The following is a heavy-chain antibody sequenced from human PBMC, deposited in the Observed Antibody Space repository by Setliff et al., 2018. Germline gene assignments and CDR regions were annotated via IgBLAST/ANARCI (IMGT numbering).Heavy chain of an antibody. J-gene: IGHJ6*03. CDR1: GYSIITGYY. Sequence: SETLSLTCSVSGYSIITGYYWSWIRQAAGKGLEWVGRISSNGRTNYNPSLEGRVSMSVDTSKNQISLHLTSMTTADTALYYCTRGRQNYYYMDVWGKGTTVTVSS. CDR3: TRGRQNYYYMDV. V-gene: IGHV4-4*07. CDR2: ISSNGRT.